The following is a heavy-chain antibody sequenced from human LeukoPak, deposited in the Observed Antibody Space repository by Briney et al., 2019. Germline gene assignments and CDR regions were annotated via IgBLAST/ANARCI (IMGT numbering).Heavy chain of an antibody. CDR3: ASLYYDSSGYWVLDV. CDR1: GGSITSSSYY. D-gene: IGHD3-22*01. J-gene: IGHJ6*04. CDR2: MYYSGST. V-gene: IGHV4-39*07. Sequence: SETLSFTCTVSGGSITSSSYYWGWIRQPPGQGLEWIGSMYYSGSTYYNPSLKSRVTISVDTSKNQFSLKLSSVTAADTAVYYCASLYYDSSGYWVLDVWGKGTTVTVSS.